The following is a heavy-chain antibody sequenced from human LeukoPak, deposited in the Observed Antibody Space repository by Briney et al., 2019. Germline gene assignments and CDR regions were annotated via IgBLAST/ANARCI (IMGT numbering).Heavy chain of an antibody. J-gene: IGHJ4*02. V-gene: IGHV1-2*02. CDR3: ARGHSGYDFDFDY. Sequence: EASVKVSCKASGYTFTGYYMHWVRQAPGQGLEWMGWINPNSGGTNYAQKFQGRATMTRDTSISTAYMELSRLRSDDTAVYYCARGHSGYDFDFDYWGQGTLVTVSS. D-gene: IGHD5-12*01. CDR1: GYTFTGYY. CDR2: INPNSGGT.